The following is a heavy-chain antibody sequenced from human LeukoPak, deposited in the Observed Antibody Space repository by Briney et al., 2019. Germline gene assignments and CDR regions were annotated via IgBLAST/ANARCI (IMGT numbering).Heavy chain of an antibody. Sequence: SETLSLTCTVSGGSISSYYWSWIRQPPGKGLEWIGYIYYSGSTNYNPSLKSRVTISVDSSKNQLSLKLSSVTAADTALYYCARDGSLPRTYFYDSSGYHAFWGQGTLVTVSS. J-gene: IGHJ4*02. CDR3: ARDGSLPRTYFYDSSGYHAF. V-gene: IGHV4-59*01. D-gene: IGHD3-22*01. CDR1: GGSISSYY. CDR2: IYYSGST.